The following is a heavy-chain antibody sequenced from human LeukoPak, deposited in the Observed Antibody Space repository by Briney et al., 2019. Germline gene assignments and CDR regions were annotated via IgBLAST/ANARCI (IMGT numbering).Heavy chain of an antibody. CDR3: ARGALLWFGDRMEYYFGY. CDR2: IYYSGCT. V-gene: IGHV4-39*07. CDR1: GGSISRNSYY. D-gene: IGHD3-10*01. J-gene: IGHJ4*02. Sequence: PSETLSLTCTVSGGSISRNSYYWGWIRQAPGKGLVWIGSIYYSGCTYYKSSLRSRVTISLDTSKNQFSLKLSTMTAADTAVYYCARGALLWFGDRMEYYFGYWGQGTLLTVS.